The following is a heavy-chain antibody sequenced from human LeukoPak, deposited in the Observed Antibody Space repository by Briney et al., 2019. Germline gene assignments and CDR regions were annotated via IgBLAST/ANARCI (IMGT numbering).Heavy chain of an antibody. J-gene: IGHJ4*02. CDR3: ARQKLSRPSAFDY. V-gene: IGHV4-39*01. CDR2: IYYSWTT. Sequence: SETLSLTCTVSGGSTSSGSDYWGWIRQTPGKGLEWIGSIYYSWTTYYNPSLKSRVTISADKSKNQFSLRVSSVTAADTAVYYCARQKLSRPSAFDYWGQGTLVTVSS. D-gene: IGHD2-2*01. CDR1: GGSTSSGSDY.